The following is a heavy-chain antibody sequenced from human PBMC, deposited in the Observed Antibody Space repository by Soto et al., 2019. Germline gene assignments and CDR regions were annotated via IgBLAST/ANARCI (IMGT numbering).Heavy chain of an antibody. D-gene: IGHD2-8*01. V-gene: IGHV6-1*01. Sequence: KQSQTLSLTCVISGDSVSGNSAAWNWVRQSPSRGLEWLGRTYYTSKWYNDYAVSVKSRITISPDTSKNQFSLQLNSVTPEDTAIYYCARGKVYDSRGGMDVWGQGTTVTVSS. CDR3: ARGKVYDSRGGMDV. CDR1: GDSVSGNSAA. J-gene: IGHJ6*02. CDR2: TYYTSKWYN.